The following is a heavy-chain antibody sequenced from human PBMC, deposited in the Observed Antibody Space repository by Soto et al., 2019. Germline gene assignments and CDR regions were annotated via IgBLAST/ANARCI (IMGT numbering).Heavy chain of an antibody. D-gene: IGHD2-21*02. Sequence: EVRLVESGGGLVKPGGSLRLSCIASGFTFSSYSMKWVRQAPGKGLEWVSSISNRGSYIYYADSVKGRFTISRDNAGNSLYLQMNNLRVEDTAVYFCAREVVAPDFYYLDFWGRGTLVTVSS. CDR3: AREVVAPDFYYLDF. CDR2: ISNRGSYI. CDR1: GFTFSSYS. J-gene: IGHJ4*02. V-gene: IGHV3-21*06.